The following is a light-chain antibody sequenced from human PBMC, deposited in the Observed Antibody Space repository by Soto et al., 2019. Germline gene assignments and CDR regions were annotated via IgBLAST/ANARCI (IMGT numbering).Light chain of an antibody. CDR1: QAISSW. CDR2: AAS. CDR3: QQAISFPLA. J-gene: IGKJ1*01. Sequence: IQMTQSPSSVSASVGDRVTITCRASQAISSWLAWYQQQPGKAPKLLIYAASILQSGVPSRFSGSGSGTDFTLTISSLQPEDFATYYCQQAISFPLAFGQGTKVDIK. V-gene: IGKV1-12*01.